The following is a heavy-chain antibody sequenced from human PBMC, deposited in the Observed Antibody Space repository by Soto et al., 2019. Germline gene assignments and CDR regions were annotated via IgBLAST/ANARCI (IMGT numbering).Heavy chain of an antibody. V-gene: IGHV3-53*01. Sequence: GGSLRLSCAASGFTVSSNYMSWVRQAPGKGLEWVSVIYSGGSTYYADSVKGRFTISRDNSKNTLYLQMNSLRAEDTAVYYCARFRSGWFPSSYGMDVWGQGPTVTVSS. CDR3: ARFRSGWFPSSYGMDV. CDR2: IYSGGST. CDR1: GFTVSSNY. J-gene: IGHJ6*02. D-gene: IGHD6-19*01.